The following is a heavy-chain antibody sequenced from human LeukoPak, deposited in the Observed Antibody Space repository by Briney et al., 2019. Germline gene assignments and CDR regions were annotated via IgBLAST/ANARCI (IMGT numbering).Heavy chain of an antibody. CDR3: VKESPYPEGSTARIYYFDN. D-gene: IGHD2-2*01. CDR1: GFTFANYA. V-gene: IGHV3-23*01. Sequence: GGSLRLSCAASGFTFANYAMSWVRQAPGKGLEWVSALTPAGTTFYADIVKGRFSVSRDDSKNTLSLQMNSLSAEDTAVYYCVKESPYPEGSTARIYYFDNWGQGTLVTVSS. CDR2: LTPAGTT. J-gene: IGHJ4*02.